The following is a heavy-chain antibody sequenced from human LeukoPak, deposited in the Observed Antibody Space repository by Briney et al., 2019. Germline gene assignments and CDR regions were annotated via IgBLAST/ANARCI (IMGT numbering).Heavy chain of an antibody. CDR3: ARDQGIAVAGTDRIYYYYYGMDV. J-gene: IGHJ6*04. CDR1: GFTFSSYG. CDR2: IWYDGCNK. V-gene: IGHV3-33*01. Sequence: GGSLRLSCAASGFTFSSYGMHWVRQAPGKGLEWVAVIWYDGCNKYYADSVKGRFTISRDNSKNTLYLQMNSLRAEDTAVYYCARDQGIAVAGTDRIYYYYYGMDVWGKGTTVTVSS. D-gene: IGHD6-19*01.